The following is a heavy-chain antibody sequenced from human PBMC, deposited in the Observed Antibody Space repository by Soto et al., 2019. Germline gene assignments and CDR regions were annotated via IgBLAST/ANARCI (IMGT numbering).Heavy chain of an antibody. CDR2: INNDGDRT. Sequence: GVLLRVSCAASGLTFGTYWMHWVRQAPGKGLVWVSRINNDGDRTSYADSVKGRFTISRDNAKNTLYLQMNSLRAEDTAVYYCARDVQFQSFDSWGQGTLVTVSS. D-gene: IGHD4-4*01. CDR3: ARDVQFQSFDS. CDR1: GLTFGTYW. J-gene: IGHJ4*02. V-gene: IGHV3-74*01.